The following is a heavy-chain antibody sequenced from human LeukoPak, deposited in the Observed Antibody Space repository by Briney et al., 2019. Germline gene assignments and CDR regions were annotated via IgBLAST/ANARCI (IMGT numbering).Heavy chain of an antibody. J-gene: IGHJ4*02. V-gene: IGHV4-34*01. CDR3: ARVGRDYGSGPGSSHFDY. CDR2: INHSGST. D-gene: IGHD3-10*01. Sequence: SETLSLTCAVYGGSFSGYYWSWIRQPPGKGLEWIGEINHSGSTNYNPSLKSRVTMSVDTSKNQFSLKLSSVTAADTAVYYCARVGRDYGSGPGSSHFDYRGQGTLVTVSS. CDR1: GGSFSGYY.